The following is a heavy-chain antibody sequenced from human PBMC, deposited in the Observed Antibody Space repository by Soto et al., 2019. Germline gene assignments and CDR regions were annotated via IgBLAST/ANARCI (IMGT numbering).Heavy chain of an antibody. Sequence: QVQLQESGPGLLKPSQTLSLTCTISGGSINSGGYYWSWIRQHPGKGLEWIGYISYSGSTYYNPSLKSRVTISVDTSKNKLSLKLSSVTAADTAVYYCATSDYDSSGYYGCFDYWGQGTLVTVSS. CDR3: ATSDYDSSGYYGCFDY. V-gene: IGHV4-31*03. D-gene: IGHD3-22*01. CDR2: ISYSGST. CDR1: GGSINSGGYY. J-gene: IGHJ4*02.